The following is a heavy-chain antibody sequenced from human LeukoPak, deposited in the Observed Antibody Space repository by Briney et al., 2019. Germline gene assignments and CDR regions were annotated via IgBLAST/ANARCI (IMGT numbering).Heavy chain of an antibody. CDR2: IYYSGRT. J-gene: IGHJ4*02. Sequence: RSSETLSLTCTVSGDSISNHYWSWIRQSPGKGLEWIGYIYYSGRTNYNPSLKSRLTISVDTSKNHFSLKLRSVTAADTAIYYCAGHLAGYGDYFDYWGQGTLVTVSS. V-gene: IGHV4-59*08. D-gene: IGHD4/OR15-4a*01. CDR3: AGHLAGYGDYFDY. CDR1: GDSISNHY.